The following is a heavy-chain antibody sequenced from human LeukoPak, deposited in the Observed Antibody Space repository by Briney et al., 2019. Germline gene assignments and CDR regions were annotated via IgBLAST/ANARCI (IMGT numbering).Heavy chain of an antibody. J-gene: IGHJ6*02. D-gene: IGHD4-11*01. CDR1: GYTFTSYY. V-gene: IGHV1-46*01. CDR2: INPSGGGT. CDR3: ARPTVPSSNYYYYGMDV. Sequence: ASVKVSCKASGYTFTSYYMHWVRQAPGQGLEWMGIINPSGGGTSYAQKFQGRVTMTRDTSTSTVYMELSSLRSEDTAVYYCARPTVPSSNYYYYGMDVWGQGTTVTVSS.